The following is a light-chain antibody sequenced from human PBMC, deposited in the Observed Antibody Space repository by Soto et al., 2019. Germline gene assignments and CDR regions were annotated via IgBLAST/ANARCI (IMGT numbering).Light chain of an antibody. Sequence: DIQMTQSPSSLSASVGDRVTITCRASQGISNYLAWYQQKPGKVPKLLIYAASTLQSGVASRFSGSGSGTDFTLTISSLQPEDVATYYWQKYNSAPHTFGQGTQLEIK. J-gene: IGKJ2*01. V-gene: IGKV1-27*01. CDR2: AAS. CDR3: QKYNSAPHT. CDR1: QGISNY.